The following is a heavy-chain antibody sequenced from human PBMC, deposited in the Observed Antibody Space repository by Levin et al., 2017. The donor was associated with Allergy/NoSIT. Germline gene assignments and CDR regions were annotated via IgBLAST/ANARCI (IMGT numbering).Heavy chain of an antibody. CDR3: ARVAGYSYCYYFDS. Sequence: SQTLSLTCAVSGGSISSGGYSWSWIRQPPGKGLEWIGNIYLSGSTNDNPSLKSRVTMSVDRSKNQFSLKLSYVTAADTAVYYSARVAGYSYCYYFDSWGPGTLVTVSS. CDR1: GGSISSGGYS. D-gene: IGHD5-18*01. CDR2: IYLSGST. V-gene: IGHV4-30-2*01. J-gene: IGHJ4*01.